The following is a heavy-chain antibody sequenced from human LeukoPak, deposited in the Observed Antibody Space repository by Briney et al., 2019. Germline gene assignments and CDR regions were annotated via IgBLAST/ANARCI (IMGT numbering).Heavy chain of an antibody. V-gene: IGHV3-23*01. CDR1: EFTFSSYA. D-gene: IGHD2-2*01. CDR3: AKEQTSSGFFDY. CDR2: ISGSGTRT. Sequence: GGSLRLSCAASEFTFSSYAMNWVRQAPGRGLEWVSAISGSGTRTYYADSVKGRFTISRDNSKNTLYLQMNSLRAEDRAVDYCAKEQTSSGFFDYWGQGALVTVS. J-gene: IGHJ4*02.